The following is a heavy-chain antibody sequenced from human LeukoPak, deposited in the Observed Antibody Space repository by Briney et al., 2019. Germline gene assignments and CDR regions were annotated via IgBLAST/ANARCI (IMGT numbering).Heavy chain of an antibody. Sequence: ASVKVSCKASGYTFTGYYMHWVRQAPGQGLEWMGWINPNSGGTNYAQKFQGRVTMTRDTSISTAYMELRSLRSDDSAVYYCARGGSGSYNWFDPWGQGTLVTVSS. CDR3: ARGGSGSYNWFDP. CDR2: INPNSGGT. V-gene: IGHV1-2*02. J-gene: IGHJ5*02. CDR1: GYTFTGYY. D-gene: IGHD1-26*01.